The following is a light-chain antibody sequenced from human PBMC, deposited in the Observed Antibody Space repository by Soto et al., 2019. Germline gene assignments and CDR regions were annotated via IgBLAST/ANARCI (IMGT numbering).Light chain of an antibody. V-gene: IGKV3D-15*01. Sequence: EIVMTQSPATLSVSPGERATLTCRASQSVSSNLAWYQQKPGQAPRLLIYGASTRATGIPARFSGSGSGTDFTLTISRLEPEDFAVYYCQHYGTSSWTFGQGTKVDI. CDR2: GAS. J-gene: IGKJ1*01. CDR3: QHYGTSSWT. CDR1: QSVSSN.